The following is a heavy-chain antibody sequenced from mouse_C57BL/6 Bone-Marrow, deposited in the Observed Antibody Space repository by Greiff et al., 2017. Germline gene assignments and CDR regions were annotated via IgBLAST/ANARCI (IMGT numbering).Heavy chain of an antibody. CDR1: GYTFTDYY. J-gene: IGHJ1*03. CDR2: INPNNGGT. V-gene: IGHV1-26*01. Sequence: EVQLQQSGPELVKPGASVKISCKASGYTFTDYYMNWVKQSHGKSLEWIGDINPNNGGTSYNQKFKGKATLTVDKYSSTAYMELRSLTSEDSAVYYCARDPYWYFDVWGTGTTVTVSS. CDR3: ARDPYWYFDV.